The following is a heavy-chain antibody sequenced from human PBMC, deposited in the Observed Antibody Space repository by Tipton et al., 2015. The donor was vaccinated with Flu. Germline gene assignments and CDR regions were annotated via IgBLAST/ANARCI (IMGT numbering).Heavy chain of an antibody. V-gene: IGHV4-38-2*01. J-gene: IGHJ4*02. Sequence: TLSLTCAVPGYSISSGYYWGWIRQPPGKGLEWIGSIYHSGSTYYNPSLKSRVTISVDTSKNQFSLKLSSVTAADTAVYYCARHSSTDYGDYLNFDYWGQGTLVTVSS. D-gene: IGHD4-17*01. CDR3: ARHSSTDYGDYLNFDY. CDR2: IYHSGST. CDR1: GYSISSGYY.